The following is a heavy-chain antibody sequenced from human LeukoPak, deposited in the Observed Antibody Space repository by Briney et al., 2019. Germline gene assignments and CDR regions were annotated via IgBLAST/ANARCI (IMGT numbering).Heavy chain of an antibody. V-gene: IGHV4-39*01. CDR3: AVPAAHYYYYYMDV. Sequence: SETLSLTCTVSGGSISSSSYYWGWIRRPPGKGLEWIGSIYYSGSTYYNPSLKSRVTISVDTSKNQFSLKLSSVTAADTAVYYCAVPAAHYYYYYMDVWGKGTTVTVSS. CDR2: IYYSGST. CDR1: GGSISSSSYY. J-gene: IGHJ6*03. D-gene: IGHD2-2*01.